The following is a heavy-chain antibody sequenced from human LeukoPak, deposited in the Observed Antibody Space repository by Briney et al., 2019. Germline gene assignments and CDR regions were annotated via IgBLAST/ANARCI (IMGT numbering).Heavy chain of an antibody. V-gene: IGHV5-51*01. Sequence: GEALKISCKGSGYSFTTYWIAWVRQVPGKGLEGMGIIHPRDHNIRYNPPLQGQVTISADKSISSAYLQWNSLKASDTAMYYCARMIGLGEVSPYFDYWGQGSLVTVSS. J-gene: IGHJ4*02. CDR2: IHPRDHNI. D-gene: IGHD3-16*02. CDR3: ARMIGLGEVSPYFDY. CDR1: GYSFTTYW.